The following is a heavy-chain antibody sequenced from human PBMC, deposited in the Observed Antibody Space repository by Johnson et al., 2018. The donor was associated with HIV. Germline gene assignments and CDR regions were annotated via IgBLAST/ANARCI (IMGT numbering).Heavy chain of an antibody. Sequence: VQLVESGGGLVQPGGSLRLSCAASGFTFSSYAMSWVRQAPGKGLEWVSAISGSGGSTYYADSVKGRFTISRDNSKNTLYLQMNSLRAEDTAVYYCARDGGNDYGDYVGGGALDIWGQGTMVTVSS. V-gene: IGHV3-23*04. CDR1: GFTFSSYA. J-gene: IGHJ3*02. CDR2: ISGSGGST. CDR3: ARDGGNDYGDYVGGGALDI. D-gene: IGHD4-17*01.